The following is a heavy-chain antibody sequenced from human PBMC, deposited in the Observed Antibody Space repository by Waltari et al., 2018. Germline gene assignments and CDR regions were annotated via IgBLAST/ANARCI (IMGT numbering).Heavy chain of an antibody. CDR1: GFTLSNYW. J-gene: IGHJ4*02. CDR3: VRNRGWQQFDF. CDR2: IKEDGGRK. V-gene: IGHV3-7*01. D-gene: IGHD2-15*01. Sequence: EVQLVESGGGLVQPGGSLRLSCAVSGFTLSNYWMGWVRPAPGKGLEWVAGIKEDGGRKDYVDSVKGRFTSSRDNSRSTLYLQMNSLRAEDTAVFYCVRNRGWQQFDFWGQGTLVTVSS.